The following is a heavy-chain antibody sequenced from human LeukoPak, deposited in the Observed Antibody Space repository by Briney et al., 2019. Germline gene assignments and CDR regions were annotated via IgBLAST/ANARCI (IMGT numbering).Heavy chain of an antibody. D-gene: IGHD6-19*01. V-gene: IGHV3-66*01. Sequence: GGSLRLSCAASGFTVSSNYMSWVRQAPGKGLEWVSVIYSGGSTYYADSVKGRFTISRDNSKNTLYLQMNSLRAEDTAVYYCASSPSGWKFDYWGQGALVTVSS. J-gene: IGHJ4*02. CDR1: GFTVSSNY. CDR3: ASSPSGWKFDY. CDR2: IYSGGST.